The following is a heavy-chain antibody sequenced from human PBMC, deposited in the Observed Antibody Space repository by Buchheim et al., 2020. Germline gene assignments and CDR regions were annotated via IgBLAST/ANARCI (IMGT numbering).Heavy chain of an antibody. V-gene: IGHV4-34*01. D-gene: IGHD3-10*01. Sequence: QVQLQQWGAGLLKPSETLSLTCAVYGGSFSGYYWSWIRQPPGKGLEWIGEINHSGSTNYNPSLKSRVTLSVDTSKNQFSLKLSSVTAADTAVYYCARSYYYGSGSFPDYWGQGTL. J-gene: IGHJ4*02. CDR2: INHSGST. CDR1: GGSFSGYY. CDR3: ARSYYYGSGSFPDY.